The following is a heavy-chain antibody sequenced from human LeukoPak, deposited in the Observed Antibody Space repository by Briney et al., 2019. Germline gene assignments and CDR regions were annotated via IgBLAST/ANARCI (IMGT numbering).Heavy chain of an antibody. V-gene: IGHV4-34*01. J-gene: IGHJ3*02. CDR2: INHSGST. CDR3: ARDSSRWAFYAFDI. CDR1: GGSFSGYY. D-gene: IGHD6-13*01. Sequence: SETLSLTCAVYGGSFSGYYWSWIRQPPGKGLEWIGEINHSGSTSYNPSLKSRVTISVDTSKNQFSLKLSSVTAADTAVYYCARDSSRWAFYAFDIWGQGTMVTVSS.